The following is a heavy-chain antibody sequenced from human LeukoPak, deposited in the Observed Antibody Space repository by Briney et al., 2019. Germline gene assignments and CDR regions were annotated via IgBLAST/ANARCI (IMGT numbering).Heavy chain of an antibody. Sequence: PGGSLRLSCAASGFTFSHYSMNWVRQAPGKGLEWVSYISGSSSSIYYADSVKGRFTISRDNAKNSLYLQMNSLRAEDTAVYCCARPYCGGDCSEGDAFDIWGQGTMVTVSS. V-gene: IGHV3-48*04. CDR3: ARPYCGGDCSEGDAFDI. CDR1: GFTFSHYS. D-gene: IGHD2-21*02. J-gene: IGHJ3*02. CDR2: ISGSSSSI.